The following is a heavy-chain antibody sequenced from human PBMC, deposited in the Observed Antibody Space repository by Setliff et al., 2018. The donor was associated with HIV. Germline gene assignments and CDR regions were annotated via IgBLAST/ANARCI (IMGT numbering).Heavy chain of an antibody. D-gene: IGHD6-13*01. V-gene: IGHV3-7*03. CDR2: IKQDGSEK. CDR3: ATPRGFYSSSG. Sequence: PGGSLRLSCEASGFIFSTYGMHWVRQAPGKGLEWVANIKQDGSEKYYVDSVKGRFTISKDNAKNSLYLQMNSLRAEDTAVYYCATPRGFYSSSGWGQGTLVTVSS. CDR1: GFIFSTYG. J-gene: IGHJ4*02.